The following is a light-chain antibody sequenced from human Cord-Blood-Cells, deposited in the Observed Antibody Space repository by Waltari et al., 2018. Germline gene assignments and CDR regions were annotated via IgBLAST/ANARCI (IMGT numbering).Light chain of an antibody. Sequence: DIQMTQSPSSLSASVGDRVTITCQASQDISNYLNWYQQKPGKAPKLLIYDASNVETGVPSRLSGSGSGTDFTFTISSLQPEDIATYYCQQYDNLPFTFGPGTKVDIK. V-gene: IGKV1-33*01. CDR2: DAS. CDR3: QQYDNLPFT. J-gene: IGKJ3*01. CDR1: QDISNY.